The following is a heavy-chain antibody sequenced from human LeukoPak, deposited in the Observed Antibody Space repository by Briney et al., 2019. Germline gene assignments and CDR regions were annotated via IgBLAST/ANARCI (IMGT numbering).Heavy chain of an antibody. CDR2: ISGGGGST. V-gene: IGHV3-23*01. D-gene: IGHD3-22*01. CDR1: GFTFSSYA. J-gene: IGHJ4*02. Sequence: PGGSLRLSCAASGFTFSSYAMSWVRQAPGKGLEWVSAISGGGGSTYYADSVKGRFTISRDNSKNTLYLQMNSLRAEDTAVYYCARGASSIVVVITTDFDYWGQGTLVTVSS. CDR3: ARGASSIVVVITTDFDY.